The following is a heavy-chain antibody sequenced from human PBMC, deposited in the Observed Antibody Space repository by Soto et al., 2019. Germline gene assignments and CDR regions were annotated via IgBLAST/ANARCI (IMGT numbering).Heavy chain of an antibody. J-gene: IGHJ6*02. Sequence: PGESLKISCKGSGYSFTSYWISWVRQMPGKGLEWMARFDRSDSYTNYSTSFQGHVTLSADKSNSNAYLPRSRLKATDTAMYYWARRGEGYCSGGSCYTSYYYYGMDVWGQGTMVTVSS. V-gene: IGHV5-10-1*01. D-gene: IGHD2-15*01. CDR3: ARRGEGYCSGGSCYTSYYYYGMDV. CDR1: GYSFTSYW. CDR2: FDRSDSYT.